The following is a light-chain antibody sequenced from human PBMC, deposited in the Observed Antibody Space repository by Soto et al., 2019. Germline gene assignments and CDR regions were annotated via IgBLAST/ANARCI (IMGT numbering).Light chain of an antibody. Sequence: DIQMTQSPSTLAGSVGDRFTITCRPSESIRSHLNWYQQKPGKAPKLLIYAASSLQSGVPSRFSGNGSGTDFTLTISSLQPEDFAVYYCQQYNNWPPVTFGQGTRLEIK. CDR3: QQYNNWPPVT. V-gene: IGKV1-39*01. CDR2: AAS. J-gene: IGKJ5*01. CDR1: ESIRSH.